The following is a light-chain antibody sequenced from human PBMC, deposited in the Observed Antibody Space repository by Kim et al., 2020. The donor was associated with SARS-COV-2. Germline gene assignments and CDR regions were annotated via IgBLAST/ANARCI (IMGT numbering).Light chain of an antibody. CDR1: SLRSYY. Sequence: AVGQTVRITCQVDSLRSYYASWYQQKPGQAPVLVFYGKNNRPSGIPDRFSGSYSGNTASLTIAAAQAEDEADYYCNSRESSANHWMFGGGTQLTVL. CDR3: NSRESSANHWM. V-gene: IGLV3-19*01. CDR2: GKN. J-gene: IGLJ3*02.